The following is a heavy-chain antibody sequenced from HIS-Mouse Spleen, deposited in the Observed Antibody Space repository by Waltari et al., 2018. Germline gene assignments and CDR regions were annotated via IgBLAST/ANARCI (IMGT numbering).Heavy chain of an antibody. J-gene: IGHJ4*02. CDR1: GFPFSRCG. D-gene: IGHD6-13*01. V-gene: IGHV3-30*03. CDR3: ATLSWGYEYNSFDY. Sequence: QVQLVESGGGVVQPGASLRLSCAAPGFPFSRCGAHWVRQAAGKGLEWVAVISYDGSTKYYADSVKGRFTISRDNSKNTLYLQMNSLRAEDTAVYYCATLSWGYEYNSFDYWGQGTLVTVSS. CDR2: ISYDGSTK.